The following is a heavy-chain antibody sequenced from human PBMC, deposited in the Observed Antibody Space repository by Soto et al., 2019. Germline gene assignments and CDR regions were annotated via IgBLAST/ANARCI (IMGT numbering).Heavy chain of an antibody. CDR2: INHSGST. D-gene: IGHD2-15*01. V-gene: IGHV4-34*01. CDR1: GGSFSGYY. CDR3: ARHVVVVAATPNYYYGMDV. J-gene: IGHJ6*02. Sequence: TSETLSLTCAVYGGSFSGYYWSWIRQPPGKGLEWIGEINHSGSTNYNPSLKSRVTISVDTSKNQFSLKLSSVTAADTAVYYCARHVVVVAATPNYYYGMDVWGQGTTVTVSS.